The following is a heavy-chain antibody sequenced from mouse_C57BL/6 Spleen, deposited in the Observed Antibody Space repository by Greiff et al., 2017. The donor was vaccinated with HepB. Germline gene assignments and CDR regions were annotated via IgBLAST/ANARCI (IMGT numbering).Heavy chain of an antibody. CDR3: TSLTETGAMDY. CDR1: GYTFTDYE. CDR2: IDPETGGT. J-gene: IGHJ4*01. V-gene: IGHV1-15*01. D-gene: IGHD4-1*01. Sequence: QVQLKESGAELVRPGASVTLSCKASGYTFTDYEMHWVKQTPVHGLEWIGAIDPETGGTAYNQKFKGKAILTADKSSSTAYMELRSLTSEDSAVYYCTSLTETGAMDYWGQGTSVTVSS.